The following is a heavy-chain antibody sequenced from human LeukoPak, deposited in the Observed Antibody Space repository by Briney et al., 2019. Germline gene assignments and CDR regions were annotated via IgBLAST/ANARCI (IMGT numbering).Heavy chain of an antibody. CDR2: ISYDGSNK. CDR3: ARDLRTTGAFDI. J-gene: IGHJ3*02. Sequence: GGSLRLSCAASGFTFSSYGMHWVRQAPGKGLEWVAVISYDGSNKYYADSVKGRFTISRDNAKNTLYLQMNSLRAEDTAVYYCARDLRTTGAFDIWGQGTMVTVSS. D-gene: IGHD4-17*01. V-gene: IGHV3-30*03. CDR1: GFTFSSYG.